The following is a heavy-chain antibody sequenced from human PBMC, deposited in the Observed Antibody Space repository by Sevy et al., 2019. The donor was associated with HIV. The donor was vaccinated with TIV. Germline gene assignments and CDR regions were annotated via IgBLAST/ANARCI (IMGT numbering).Heavy chain of an antibody. D-gene: IGHD3-22*01. CDR3: AKGNSGSFDY. V-gene: IGHV3-7*01. CDR1: GFSFSTYW. CDR2: IKQDESEK. Sequence: GGSLRLSCAASGFSFSTYWMHWVRRAPGKGLELVANIKQDESEKDYVASVKGRFTISRDNAKNSVYLEMNSLRPEDTATYYCAKGNSGSFDYWGQGTLVTVSS. J-gene: IGHJ4*02.